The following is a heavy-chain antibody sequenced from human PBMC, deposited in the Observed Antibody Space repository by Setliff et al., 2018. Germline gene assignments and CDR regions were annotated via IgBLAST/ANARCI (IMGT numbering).Heavy chain of an antibody. CDR3: ARGGYSYGY. V-gene: IGHV3-7*04. CDR2: IKQDGSDK. Sequence: PGGSLRLSCAASGFTFSTYWMSWVRQAPGKGLEWVANIKQDGSDKYYVDSVEGRFTISRDNAKNSLYLQMNNLRAGDTAVYYCARGGYSYGYWGQGTLVTVSS. J-gene: IGHJ4*02. D-gene: IGHD5-18*01. CDR1: GFTFSTYW.